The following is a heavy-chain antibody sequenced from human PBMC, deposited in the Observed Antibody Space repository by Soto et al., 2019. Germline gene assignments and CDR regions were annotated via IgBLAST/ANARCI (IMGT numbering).Heavy chain of an antibody. CDR3: ARGPPSQNHIVVVPAAISTWFDP. Sequence: ASVKVSCKASGYTFTSYDINWVRQATGQGLEWMGWMNPNSGNTGYAQKFQGRVTMTRNTSISTAYMELSSLRSEDTAVYYCARGPPSQNHIVVVPAAISTWFDPWGQGTLVTVSS. V-gene: IGHV1-8*01. J-gene: IGHJ5*02. D-gene: IGHD2-2*01. CDR2: MNPNSGNT. CDR1: GYTFTSYD.